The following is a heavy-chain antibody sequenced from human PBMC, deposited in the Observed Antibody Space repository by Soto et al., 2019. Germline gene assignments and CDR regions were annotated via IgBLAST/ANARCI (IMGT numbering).Heavy chain of an antibody. Sequence: SATLSLTCTVSGGSISSYYWSWIRQPPGKGLEWIGYIYYSGSTNYNPSLKSRVTISVDTSKNQFSLKLSSVTAADTAVYYCARTILYYDILTGRGTLVGDYGMDVWGQGTTVTVSS. V-gene: IGHV4-59*01. CDR3: ARTILYYDILTGRGTLVGDYGMDV. CDR1: GGSISSYY. J-gene: IGHJ6*02. D-gene: IGHD3-9*01. CDR2: IYYSGST.